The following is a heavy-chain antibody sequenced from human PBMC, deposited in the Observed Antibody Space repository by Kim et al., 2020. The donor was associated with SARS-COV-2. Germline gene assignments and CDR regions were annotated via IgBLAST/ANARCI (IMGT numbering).Heavy chain of an antibody. CDR3: AKVAAAGNWFDP. V-gene: IGHV3-21*01. D-gene: IGHD6-13*01. J-gene: IGHJ5*02. CDR1: GFIFSSYS. CDR2: ISSSSSYI. Sequence: GGSLRLSCAASGFIFSSYSMNWVRQAPGKGLEWVSSISSSSSYIYYADSVKGRFTISRDNAKNSLYLQMNSLRAEDTAVYYCAKVAAAGNWFDPWGQGTLVTVSS.